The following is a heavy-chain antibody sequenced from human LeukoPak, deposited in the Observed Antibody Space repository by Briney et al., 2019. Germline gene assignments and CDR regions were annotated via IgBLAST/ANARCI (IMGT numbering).Heavy chain of an antibody. V-gene: IGHV3-15*01. Sequence: TGGSLRLSCAASGFTFSNAWMSWVRQAPGKGLEWVGCIKSKTDGGTTDYAAPVKGRFTISRDDSKNTLYLQMNSLKTEDTAVYYCTAQVKYGDYVDYWGQGTLVTVS. D-gene: IGHD4-17*01. CDR1: GFTFSNAW. J-gene: IGHJ4*02. CDR3: TAQVKYGDYVDY. CDR2: IKSKTDGGTT.